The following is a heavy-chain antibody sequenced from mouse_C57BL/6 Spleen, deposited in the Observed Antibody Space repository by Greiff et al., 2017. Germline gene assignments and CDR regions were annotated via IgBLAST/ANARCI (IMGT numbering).Heavy chain of an antibody. D-gene: IGHD1-1*01. CDR1: GFTFSSYA. V-gene: IGHV5-4*01. CDR2: ISDGGSYT. CDR3: ARDGDTTVVAEGFDY. Sequence: EVKLVESGGGLVKPGGSLKLSCAASGFTFSSYAMSWVRQTPEKRLEWVATISDGGSYTYYPDNVKGRFTISRDNAKNNLYLQMSHLKSEDTAMYYCARDGDTTVVAEGFDYWGQGTTLTVSS. J-gene: IGHJ2*01.